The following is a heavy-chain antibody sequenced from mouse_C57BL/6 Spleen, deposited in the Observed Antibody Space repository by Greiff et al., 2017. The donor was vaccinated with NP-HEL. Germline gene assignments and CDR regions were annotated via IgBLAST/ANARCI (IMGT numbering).Heavy chain of an antibody. D-gene: IGHD1-1*01. CDR1: GYTFTSYW. CDR3: ARCGCTTVVAKDFDY. V-gene: IGHV1-50*01. Sequence: VQLQQPGAELVKPGASVKLSCKASGYTFTSYWMQWVKQRPGQGLEWIGEIDPSDSYTNYNQKFKGKATLTVDTSSSTAYMQLSSLTSEDSAVYYCARCGCTTVVAKDFDYWGQGTTLTVSS. J-gene: IGHJ2*01. CDR2: IDPSDSYT.